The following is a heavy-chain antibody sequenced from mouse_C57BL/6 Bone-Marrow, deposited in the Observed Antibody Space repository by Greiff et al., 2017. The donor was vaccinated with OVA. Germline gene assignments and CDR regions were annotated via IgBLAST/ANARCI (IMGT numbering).Heavy chain of an antibody. Sequence: EVKVVESEGGLVQPGSSMKLSCTASGFTFSDYYMAWVRQVPEKGLEWVANINYDGSSTYYLDSLKSRFIISRDNAKNILYLQMRSLKSEDRATYYCAREGGYDEGSRGYYFDYGGQGTTLTVSS. J-gene: IGHJ2*01. CDR3: AREGGYDEGSRGYYFDY. CDR2: INYDGSST. CDR1: GFTFSDYY. D-gene: IGHD2-2*01. V-gene: IGHV5-16*01.